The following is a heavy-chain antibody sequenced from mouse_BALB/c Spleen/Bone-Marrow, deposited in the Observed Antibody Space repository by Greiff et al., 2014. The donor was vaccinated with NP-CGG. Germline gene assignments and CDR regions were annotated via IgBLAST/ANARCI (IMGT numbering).Heavy chain of an antibody. CDR3: GRGNYDYDSWFGY. CDR1: GYSFTGYF. D-gene: IGHD2-4*01. CDR2: INPYNGDP. V-gene: IGHV1-37*01. J-gene: IGHJ3*01. Sequence: EVQLQQSGPELVKPGASVKISCKASGYSFTGYFMNWMKQSHGKSLEWIGRINPYNGDPFYNQKSKGKATLTVDKSSSTAHMELLSLTSEDSAVYYCGRGNYDYDSWFGYWGQGTLVTVSA.